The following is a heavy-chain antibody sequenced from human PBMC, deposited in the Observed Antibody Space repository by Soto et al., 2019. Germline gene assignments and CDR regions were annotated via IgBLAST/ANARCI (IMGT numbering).Heavy chain of an antibody. J-gene: IGHJ4*02. V-gene: IGHV1-18*01. CDR2: ISAYNGNT. CDR1: GYTFTSYG. Sequence: ASVKVSCKASGYTFTSYGISWVRQAPGQGLEWMGWISAYNGNTNYAQKPQGRVTMTTDTSTSTAYMELRSLRSDDTAVYYCARDGLWFGEFPCDYWGQGTLVTVSS. D-gene: IGHD3-10*01. CDR3: ARDGLWFGEFPCDY.